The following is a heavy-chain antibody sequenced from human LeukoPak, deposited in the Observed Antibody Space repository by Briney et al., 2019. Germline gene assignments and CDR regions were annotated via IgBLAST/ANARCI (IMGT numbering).Heavy chain of an antibody. CDR3: AQDLPADPGWGWYRVRFIFHS. V-gene: IGHV3-30*18. J-gene: IGHJ4*02. CDR2: ISDDVSNQ. Sequence: QPGGSLRLSCEGSGFSFSDYGMPWVREAPGKGLEWVAVISDDVSNQYFAHSVEGRFAISRDNSKDTVYLHMNGVRPEDTAVYFCAQDLPADPGWGWYRVRFIFHSWGQGTLVTVSA. D-gene: IGHD6-19*01. CDR1: GFSFSDYG.